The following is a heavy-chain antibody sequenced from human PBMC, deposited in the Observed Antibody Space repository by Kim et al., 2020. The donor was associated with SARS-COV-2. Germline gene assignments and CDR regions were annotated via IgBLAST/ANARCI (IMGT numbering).Heavy chain of an antibody. J-gene: IGHJ4*02. CDR2: IDTDGSIT. CDR1: GFAFSPYW. D-gene: IGHD3-16*01. Sequence: GGSLRLSCTASGFAFSPYWMHWVRQVPGQGLMWVSQIDTDGSITTYAGAVLGRFSISRDNAKNTLYLQMNSLRVEDTAIYYCIRDNIQPGDLWGQGVMVTVSS. V-gene: IGHV3-74*01. CDR3: IRDNIQPGDL.